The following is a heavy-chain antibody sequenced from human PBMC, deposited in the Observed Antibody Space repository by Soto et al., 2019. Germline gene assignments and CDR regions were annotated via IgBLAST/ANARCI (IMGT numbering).Heavy chain of an antibody. CDR3: TTDDPINRY. Sequence: PGWSLRLSCASSVFIFINAWMSWVRQAPGKGLEWVGRIKSKINGGTTDYAAPVRGRFSISRDDSKNTVYLQMNSLKTEDTAVYYCTTDDPINRYWGQGTQVTVS. CDR2: IKSKINGGTT. J-gene: IGHJ4*02. CDR1: VFIFINAW. V-gene: IGHV3-15*01.